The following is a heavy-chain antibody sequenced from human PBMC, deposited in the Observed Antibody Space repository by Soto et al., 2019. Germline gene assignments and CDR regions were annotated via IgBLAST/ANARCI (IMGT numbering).Heavy chain of an antibody. D-gene: IGHD2-2*01. CDR2: ISSTSTNI. CDR3: ARGIISSSLVTFDV. Sequence: LRLSCAASGFTFSSYIMHWVRQAPGKGLEWISTISSTSTNIYYADSVKGRFTISRDNPKNSLFLQMNSLRAEDMAVYYCARGIISSSLVTFDVWGQGTVVTVSS. CDR1: GFTFSSYI. V-gene: IGHV3-21*01. J-gene: IGHJ3*01.